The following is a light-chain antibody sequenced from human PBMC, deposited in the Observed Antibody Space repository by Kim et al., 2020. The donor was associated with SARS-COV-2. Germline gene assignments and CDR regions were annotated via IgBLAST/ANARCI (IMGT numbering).Light chain of an antibody. J-gene: IGKJ2*03. Sequence: AAVGYRFTITCPASQSISKWLAWYQPRPGEAPQLLISKASTLESAVPSRFSGSGTGTEFPLTISGLQPDDFATYHCQQYLSYPYSFGQGTKLEI. V-gene: IGKV1-5*03. CDR1: QSISKW. CDR3: QQYLSYPYS. CDR2: KAS.